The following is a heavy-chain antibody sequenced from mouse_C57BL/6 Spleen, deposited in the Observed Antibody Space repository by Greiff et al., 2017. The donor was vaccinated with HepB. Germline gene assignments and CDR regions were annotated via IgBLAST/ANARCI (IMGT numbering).Heavy chain of an antibody. J-gene: IGHJ4*01. CDR1: GYTFTSYG. Sequence: QVHVKQSGAELARPGASVKLSCKASGYTFTSYGISWVKQRTGQGLEWIGEIYPRSGNTYYNEKFKGKATLTADKSSSTAYMELRSLTSEDSAVYFCARGGENAMDYWGQGTSVTVSS. CDR2: IYPRSGNT. V-gene: IGHV1-81*01. CDR3: ARGGENAMDY.